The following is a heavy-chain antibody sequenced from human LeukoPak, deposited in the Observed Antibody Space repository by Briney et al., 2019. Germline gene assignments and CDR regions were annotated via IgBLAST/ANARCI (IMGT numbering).Heavy chain of an antibody. Sequence: SQTLSLTCAVSGYSISSGYYWGWIRQPPGKGLEWIGSIYHSGSTYYNPSLKSRVTISVDTSKNQFSLKLSSVTAADTAVYYCAMGTTSRRWFDPWGQGTLVTVSS. CDR1: GYSISSGYY. CDR3: AMGTTSRRWFDP. V-gene: IGHV4-38-2*01. CDR2: IYHSGST. D-gene: IGHD1-14*01. J-gene: IGHJ5*02.